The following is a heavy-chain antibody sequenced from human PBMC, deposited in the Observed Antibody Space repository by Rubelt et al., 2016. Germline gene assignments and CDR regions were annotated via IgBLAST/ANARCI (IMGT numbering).Heavy chain of an antibody. CDR1: SDNF. CDR2: IWYDGSDK. V-gene: IGHV3-33*01. Sequence: SDNFMTCVRQAPGKGLEWVAVIWYDGSDKYYADSVQGRFTISRDNSKNTPYLQMNSLSVEDTAVYYCARGHYYDMDVWGQGTTVTVSS. J-gene: IGHJ6*02. CDR3: ARGHYYDMDV.